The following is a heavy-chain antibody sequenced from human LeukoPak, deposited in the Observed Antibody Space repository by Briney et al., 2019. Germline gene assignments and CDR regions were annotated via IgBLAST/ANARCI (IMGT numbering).Heavy chain of an antibody. V-gene: IGHV3-23*01. CDR1: GFTFSNYA. J-gene: IGHJ4*02. Sequence: GGSLRLSFSVFGFTFSNYAMHWVRQAPGKGLEWVSTISGGGDNTYYADSVRGRFTISRDNSNNTLYLQMASLRAGDTAVYYCAKTTTDYGDYRTYWGLGTLVTVSS. CDR2: ISGGGDNT. D-gene: IGHD4-17*01. CDR3: AKTTTDYGDYRTY.